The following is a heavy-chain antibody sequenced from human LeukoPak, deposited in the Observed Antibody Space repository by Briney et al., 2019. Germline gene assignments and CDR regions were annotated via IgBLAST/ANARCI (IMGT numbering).Heavy chain of an antibody. CDR1: GFTFSSYG. CDR2: IRYDGSNK. D-gene: IGHD1-26*01. Sequence: GGSLRLSCAASGFTFSSYGMHWVRQAPGKGLEWVSFIRYDGSNKYYADSEKGRFTISRDNSKNTLYLQMSSLRAEDTAVYYCAKDYPFGIVGAIDIWGQGTMVTVSS. CDR3: AKDYPFGIVGAIDI. V-gene: IGHV3-30*02. J-gene: IGHJ3*02.